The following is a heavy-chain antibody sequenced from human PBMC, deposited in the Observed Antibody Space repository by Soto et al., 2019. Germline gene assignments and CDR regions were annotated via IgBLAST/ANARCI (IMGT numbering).Heavy chain of an antibody. CDR3: ARDKGYALGRYYYGMDV. CDR1: GGTFSSYA. V-gene: IGHV1-69*06. Sequence: SVKVSCKASGGTFSSYAISWVRQAPGQGLEWMGGIIPIFGTANYAQKFQGRVTITADKSTSTAYMGLSSLRSEDTAVYYCARDKGYALGRYYYGMDVWGQGTTVTVSS. CDR2: IIPIFGTA. D-gene: IGHD2-2*01. J-gene: IGHJ6*02.